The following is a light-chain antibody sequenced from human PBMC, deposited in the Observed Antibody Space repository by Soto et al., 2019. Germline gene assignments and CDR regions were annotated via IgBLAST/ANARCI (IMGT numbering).Light chain of an antibody. J-gene: IGKJ3*01. CDR3: QQSFT. V-gene: IGKV1-5*03. CDR1: QSISSW. CDR2: KAS. Sequence: DIQMTQSPSTLSASVGDRVTITCRASQSISSWLAWYQQKPGKAPKLLIYKASTLERGVPSRFSGSGSGTEFTLTISSLQPDDFATYYCQQSFTFGPGTKVDI.